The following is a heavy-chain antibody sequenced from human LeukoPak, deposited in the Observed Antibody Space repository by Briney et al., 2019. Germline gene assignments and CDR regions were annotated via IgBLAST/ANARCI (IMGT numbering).Heavy chain of an antibody. D-gene: IGHD6-19*01. V-gene: IGHV3-66*01. J-gene: IGHJ5*02. CDR1: GFTVSNNY. CDR3: AREGSSGWYEFWFDP. Sequence: PGGSLRLSCAASGFTVSNNYMSWVRQAPGKGLEWVSVIYSAGTTYYADSAKGRFTISRDNSKNTVYLQMNSLRAEDTAVYYCAREGSSGWYEFWFDPWGQGTLVTVSS. CDR2: IYSAGTT.